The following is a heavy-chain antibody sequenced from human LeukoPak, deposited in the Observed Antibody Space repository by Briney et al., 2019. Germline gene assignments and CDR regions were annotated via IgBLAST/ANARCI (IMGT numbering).Heavy chain of an antibody. CDR3: ARGDSGSFSQFDC. J-gene: IGHJ4*02. CDR1: GGSISSYY. CDR2: VYYSGST. D-gene: IGHD1-26*01. V-gene: IGHV4-59*01. Sequence: SETLSLTCTVSGGSISSYYWSWIRQPPGKGLEWIGYVYYSGSTNYIPSLKSRVTISVDTSKNQFSLKLTSVTAADTAVYYCARGDSGSFSQFDCWGQGTLVTVSS.